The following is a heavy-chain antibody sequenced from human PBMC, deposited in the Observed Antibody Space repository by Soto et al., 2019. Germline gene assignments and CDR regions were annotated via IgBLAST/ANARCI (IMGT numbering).Heavy chain of an antibody. CDR3: ARLVVVAPVANA. Sequence: QLKLQESGPGLVKPSETLSLTCSFSGGSISYNSYSWGWIRPPPGKGLERVGGIFYTGTTYYSPSLKDRVTISVDTSKKSFALNLTSVTAADTAVYFCARLVVVAPVANAWGQGTLVTVSS. D-gene: IGHD2-2*01. CDR2: IFYTGTT. CDR1: GGSISYNSYS. J-gene: IGHJ5*02. V-gene: IGHV4-39*02.